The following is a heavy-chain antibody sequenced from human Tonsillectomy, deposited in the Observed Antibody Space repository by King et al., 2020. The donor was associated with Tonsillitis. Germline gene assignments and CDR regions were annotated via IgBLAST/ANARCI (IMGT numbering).Heavy chain of an antibody. Sequence: QLVQSGGGLVQPGGSLRLSCAASGFTFSSYAMNWVRQAPGKGLEWVSGISGSGGNTYYADSVKDRFTISRDNSKNTLYLQMNSRRAEDTALYYCAKGAPGIAVAGSGAFDYWGQGTLVTVSS. CDR1: GFTFSSYA. CDR3: AKGAPGIAVAGSGAFDY. V-gene: IGHV3-23*04. J-gene: IGHJ4*02. CDR2: ISGSGGNT. D-gene: IGHD6-19*01.